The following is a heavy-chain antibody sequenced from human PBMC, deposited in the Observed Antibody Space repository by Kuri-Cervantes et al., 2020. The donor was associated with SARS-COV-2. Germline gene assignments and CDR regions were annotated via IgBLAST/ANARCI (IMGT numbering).Heavy chain of an antibody. CDR3: AKDLIYGARAYGGYYGMDV. CDR2: ISYDGSNK. CDR1: GFTFSSDA. V-gene: IGHV3-30-3*01. D-gene: IGHD4-23*01. J-gene: IGHJ6*02. Sequence: GGSLRLSCAASGFTFSSDAMHWVRQAPGKGLEWVAVISYDGSNKYYADSVKGRFTISRDNSKNTLYLQMNSLRAEDTAVYYCAKDLIYGARAYGGYYGMDVWGQGTTVTVSS.